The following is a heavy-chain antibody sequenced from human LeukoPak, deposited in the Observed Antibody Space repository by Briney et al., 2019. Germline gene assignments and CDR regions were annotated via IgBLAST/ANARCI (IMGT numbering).Heavy chain of an antibody. Sequence: GGSLRLSCAASGFTFSSYGMHWVRQAPGKGLEWVAVRWYDGSNKYYADSVKGRFTISRDNSKNTLYLQMNRLRAEDTAVYYCAKDLLPFKAAITWFYPWGQGTLISVSS. CDR1: GFTFSSYG. V-gene: IGHV3-33*06. CDR3: AKDLLPFKAAITWFYP. J-gene: IGHJ5*02. CDR2: RWYDGSNK. D-gene: IGHD6-13*01.